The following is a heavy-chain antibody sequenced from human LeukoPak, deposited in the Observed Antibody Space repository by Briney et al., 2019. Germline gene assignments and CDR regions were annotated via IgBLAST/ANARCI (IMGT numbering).Heavy chain of an antibody. V-gene: IGHV1-18*01. J-gene: IGHJ5*02. CDR1: GYTFTSYG. CDR3: ARSPLTIFGPGLGYNWFDP. CDR2: ISAYNCNT. D-gene: IGHD3-3*01. Sequence: GASVKVSCKASGYTFTSYGISWVRQAPGQGLEWMGWISAYNCNTNYAQKLQGRVTMTTDTSTSTAYMELRSLRSDDTAVYYCARSPLTIFGPGLGYNWFDPWGQGTQVIVSS.